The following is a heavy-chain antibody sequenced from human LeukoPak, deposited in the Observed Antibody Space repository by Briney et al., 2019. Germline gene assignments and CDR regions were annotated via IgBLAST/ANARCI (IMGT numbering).Heavy chain of an antibody. V-gene: IGHV4-34*01. J-gene: IGHJ1*01. Sequence: PSETLSLTCAVYGGSFSGYYWSWIRQPPGKGLEWIGEINHSGSTNYNPSLKSRVTISVDTSKNRFSLKLSSVTAADAAVYYCAGGGPVPAAMTEEYFQHWGQGTLVTVSS. CDR2: INHSGST. D-gene: IGHD2-2*01. CDR3: AGGGPVPAAMTEEYFQH. CDR1: GGSFSGYY.